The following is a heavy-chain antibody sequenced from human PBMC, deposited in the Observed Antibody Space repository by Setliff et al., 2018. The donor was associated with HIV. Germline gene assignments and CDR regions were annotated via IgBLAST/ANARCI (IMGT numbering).Heavy chain of an antibody. D-gene: IGHD1-26*01. CDR3: ATDNREGVGTPYYFDY. Sequence: ASVKVSCKVSGYTLTKLSMHWVRQAPEKGLEWMGGFDPELGETFFAQNFRGRLTMTQDTSTDTAYMELTSLRSDVTAMYYCATDNREGVGTPYYFDYWGQGTQVTVSS. CDR2: FDPELGET. CDR1: GYTLTKLS. V-gene: IGHV1-24*01. J-gene: IGHJ4*02.